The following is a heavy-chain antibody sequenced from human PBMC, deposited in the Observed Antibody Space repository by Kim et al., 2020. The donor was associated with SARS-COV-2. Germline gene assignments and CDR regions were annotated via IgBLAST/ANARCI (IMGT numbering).Heavy chain of an antibody. D-gene: IGHD2-21*01. J-gene: IGHJ3*02. CDR3: ARRIVRDAFDI. CDR2: T. V-gene: IGHV4-34*01. Sequence: TNYNPSLKSRVTISVDTSKNQFSLKLSSVTAADTAVYYCARRIVRDAFDIWGQGTMVTVSS.